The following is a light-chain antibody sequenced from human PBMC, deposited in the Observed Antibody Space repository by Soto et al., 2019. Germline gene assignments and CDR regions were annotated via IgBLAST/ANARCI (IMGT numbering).Light chain of an antibody. V-gene: IGKV3-20*01. CDR1: QSLSSKH. CDR2: GAS. Sequence: EIVLTKSPGTLSLSPGERATLSCRVSQSLSSKHLAWYQQKPGQAPRLLIYGASSRATGIPDRFSGSGSGTDFTLTISRLEPEDFTVYYCQQYGTSPRTFGPGTKLEIK. CDR3: QQYGTSPRT. J-gene: IGKJ2*01.